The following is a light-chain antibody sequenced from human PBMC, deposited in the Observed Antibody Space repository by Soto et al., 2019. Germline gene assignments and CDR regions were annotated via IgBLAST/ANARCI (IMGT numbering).Light chain of an antibody. CDR2: DAS. J-gene: IGKJ2*01. Sequence: DIQMTQSPSTLSASVGDRVTITCRASQSVTNWLAWYQQKPGKAPNLLIYDASRLQSGIPSRFSGSGSGTEVTPTISSVQTDDFATYYCQEYTTCPYTFGQGTKLEIK. V-gene: IGKV1-5*01. CDR3: QEYTTCPYT. CDR1: QSVTNW.